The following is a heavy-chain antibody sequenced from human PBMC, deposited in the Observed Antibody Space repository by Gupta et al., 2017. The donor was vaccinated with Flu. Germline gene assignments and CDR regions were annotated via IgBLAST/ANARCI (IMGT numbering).Heavy chain of an antibody. CDR3: ARDCYRSGSYSWYFDL. CDR2: IIPFFGTV. Sequence: QMQLVQSGPEVRKPGPSVKVSCKASGGTFYNYGISWLRQAPGQGPEWMGAIIPFFGTVNYARKFLGRVTITADKSAGTAYMERNSLRPEDTAIYYCARDCYRSGSYSWYFDLWGRGALVAVSS. CDR1: GGTFYNYG. D-gene: IGHD3-10*01. J-gene: IGHJ2*01. V-gene: IGHV1-69*06.